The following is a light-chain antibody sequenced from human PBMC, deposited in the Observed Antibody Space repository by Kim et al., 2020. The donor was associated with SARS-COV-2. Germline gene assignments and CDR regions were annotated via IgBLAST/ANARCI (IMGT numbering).Light chain of an antibody. Sequence: GQRVTSSGSGTASNIGKNPVNWYQHLPGTAPKFLIYGNYERPSGVPDRFSGSKSGTSASLAISGLQSEDEADYYCATWDDSLNGFVFGTGTKVTVL. V-gene: IGLV1-44*01. J-gene: IGLJ1*01. CDR2: GNY. CDR1: ASNIGKNP. CDR3: ATWDDSLNGFV.